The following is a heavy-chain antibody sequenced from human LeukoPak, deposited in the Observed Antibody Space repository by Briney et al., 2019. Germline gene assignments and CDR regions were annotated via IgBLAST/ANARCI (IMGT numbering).Heavy chain of an antibody. CDR2: IYHSGRT. Sequence: SETLSLTCTVSGYSISSGYYWGWIRQPPGKGLEWIGSIYHSGRTFYNPSLKSRVTISVDTSKNQFSLKLSSVTAADTAVYYCASRSQPANWFDPWGQGTLVTVSS. D-gene: IGHD6-13*01. CDR3: ASRSQPANWFDP. J-gene: IGHJ5*02. V-gene: IGHV4-38-2*02. CDR1: GYSISSGYY.